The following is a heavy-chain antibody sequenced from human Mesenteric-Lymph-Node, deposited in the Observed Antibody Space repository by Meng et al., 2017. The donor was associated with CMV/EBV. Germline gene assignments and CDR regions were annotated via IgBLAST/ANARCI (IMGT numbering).Heavy chain of an antibody. CDR2: VIPFLGIA. Sequence: SVKVSCKASGGTFNTYTYNWVRRAPGQGLQWLGRVIPFLGIADYAHKFQGRVTITADKSTSTTYMELNTLISEDKAVYYCARGVRDWNYGGEMKVDYWGQGTLVTVSS. CDR3: ARGVRDWNYGGEMKVDY. J-gene: IGHJ4*02. V-gene: IGHV1-69*02. D-gene: IGHD1-7*01. CDR1: GGTFNTYT.